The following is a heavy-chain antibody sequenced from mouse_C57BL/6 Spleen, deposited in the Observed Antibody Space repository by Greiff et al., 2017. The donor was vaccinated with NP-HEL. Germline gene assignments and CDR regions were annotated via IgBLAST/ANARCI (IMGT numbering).Heavy chain of an antibody. CDR2: IHPHSGST. Sequence: VQLKQPGAELVKPGASVKLSCKASGYTFTSYWMHWVKQRPGQGLEWIGMIHPHSGSTNYNEKFKSKATLTVDKSSSTAYMQLSSLTSEDSAVYYCARDYYGSHWYFDVWGTGTTVTVSS. CDR1: GYTFTSYW. D-gene: IGHD1-1*01. J-gene: IGHJ1*03. V-gene: IGHV1-64*01. CDR3: ARDYYGSHWYFDV.